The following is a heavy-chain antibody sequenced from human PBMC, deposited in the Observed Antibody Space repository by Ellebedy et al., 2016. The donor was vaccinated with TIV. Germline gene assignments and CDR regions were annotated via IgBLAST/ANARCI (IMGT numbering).Heavy chain of an antibody. V-gene: IGHV1-2*02. D-gene: IGHD3-10*01. Sequence: ASVKVSCXASGYTFTGYYMHWVRQAPGQGLEWMGWINPNSGGTNYAQKFQGRVTMTRDTSISTAYMELTRLTSDDTAVYYCARARTPMDYGSGSTDYWGQGSLVTVSS. CDR2: INPNSGGT. J-gene: IGHJ4*02. CDR3: ARARTPMDYGSGSTDY. CDR1: GYTFTGYY.